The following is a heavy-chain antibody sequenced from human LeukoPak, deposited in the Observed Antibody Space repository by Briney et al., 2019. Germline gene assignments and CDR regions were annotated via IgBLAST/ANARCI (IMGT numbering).Heavy chain of an antibody. Sequence: GGSLRLSCAASGFTFSSYAMSWVRQAPGKGLEWVSAISGSGGSTYYADSVKGRFTISRDNSKNTLYLQMNSLRAEDTAVYYCARLRGGLPDNYYYYGMDVWGQGTTVTVSS. CDR3: ARLRGGLPDNYYYYGMDV. CDR1: GFTFSSYA. CDR2: ISGSGGST. V-gene: IGHV3-23*01. J-gene: IGHJ6*02. D-gene: IGHD2-15*01.